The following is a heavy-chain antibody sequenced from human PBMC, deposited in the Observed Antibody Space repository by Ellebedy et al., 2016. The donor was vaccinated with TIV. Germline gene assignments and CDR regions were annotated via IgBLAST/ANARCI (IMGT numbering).Heavy chain of an antibody. CDR1: GFTFSSHA. CDR3: AKEPSEPGRGLDY. CDR2: FSRSGAT. J-gene: IGHJ4*02. D-gene: IGHD1-14*01. Sequence: GGSLRLXXGASGFTFSSHAMAWVRQAPGKGLEWVSTFSRSGATVYADSVQGRFTISRDNSKNTLYLQMNSLRVEDTAVYYCAKEPSEPGRGLDYWGQGTLVTVSS. V-gene: IGHV3-23*01.